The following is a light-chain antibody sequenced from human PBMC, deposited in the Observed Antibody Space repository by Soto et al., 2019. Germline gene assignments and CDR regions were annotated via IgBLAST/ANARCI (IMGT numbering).Light chain of an antibody. CDR2: KAS. V-gene: IGKV1-5*03. J-gene: IGKJ1*01. CDR3: QQTHSNPRT. CDR1: QTISSW. Sequence: DIHMTQSPSTLSVSVLDIVTIACLASQTISSWLAWYQQKPGKAPKLLIYKASTLKSGVPSRFSGSASGTDFTLTISSLQPQDSATYYCQQTHSNPRTFGQGTKV.